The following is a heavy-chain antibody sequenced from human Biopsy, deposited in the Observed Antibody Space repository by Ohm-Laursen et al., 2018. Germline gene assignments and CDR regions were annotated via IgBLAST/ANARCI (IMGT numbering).Heavy chain of an antibody. D-gene: IGHD3-10*01. CDR1: GFAFSYYG. CDR2: ISFDGSDQ. CDR3: VKDRGAAGTDYYYGMDV. V-gene: IGHV3-30*18. J-gene: IGHJ6*02. Sequence: SLRLSCSASGFAFSYYGMHWVRQAPGKGLEWVAVISFDGSDQKYADSVKGRFTISRDNSKNTLYLQMNSLRAEDTAVFYCVKDRGAAGTDYYYGMDVWGQGTTVTVSS.